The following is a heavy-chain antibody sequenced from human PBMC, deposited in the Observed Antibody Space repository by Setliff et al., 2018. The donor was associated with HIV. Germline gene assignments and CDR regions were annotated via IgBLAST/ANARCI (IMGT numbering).Heavy chain of an antibody. Sequence: ASVKVSCKASGYSFTDHYLHWVRQAPGQALEWMGWFTPFNDNTNYAQKYRGRISITRDRSMSTAYMELSSLRSEDTGMYYCARSSRANEAFDVWGQGTMVTVSS. J-gene: IGHJ3*01. CDR3: ARSSRANEAFDV. V-gene: IGHV1-45*02. CDR2: FTPFNDNT. CDR1: GYSFTDHY.